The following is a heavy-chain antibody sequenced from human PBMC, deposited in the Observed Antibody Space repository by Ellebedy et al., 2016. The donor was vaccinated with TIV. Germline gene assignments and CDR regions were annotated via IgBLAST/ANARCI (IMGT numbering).Heavy chain of an antibody. J-gene: IGHJ4*02. CDR1: GYTFTSYA. D-gene: IGHD3-16*01. Sequence: AASVKVSCKASGYTFTSYALNWVRQATGQGPEWMGWMSPNNGNTGYAQKFQGRVTMTRDTSIRTAYMELNSLRPDDTAVYYCGRGVDRGIDYWGQGTLVTVSS. V-gene: IGHV1-8*02. CDR2: MSPNNGNT. CDR3: GRGVDRGIDY.